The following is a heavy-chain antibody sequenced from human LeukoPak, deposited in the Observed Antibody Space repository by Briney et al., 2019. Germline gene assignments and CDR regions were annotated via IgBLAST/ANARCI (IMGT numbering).Heavy chain of an antibody. CDR3: ARRGDLLIPF. CDR2: IYYSGST. V-gene: IGHV4-39*01. D-gene: IGHD1-26*01. J-gene: IGHJ4*02. Sequence: ESSETLSLTCTVSGGSISSSSYYWAWIRQPPGKGLEWIGSIYYSGSTYYNPSLKSRVSISEDTSKNQLSLKLSSVTAADAAVYYCARRGDLLIPFWGQGTLVTVSS. CDR1: GGSISSSSYY.